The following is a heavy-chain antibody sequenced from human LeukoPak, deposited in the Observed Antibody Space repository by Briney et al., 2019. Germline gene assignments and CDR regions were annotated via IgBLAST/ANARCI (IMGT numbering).Heavy chain of an antibody. V-gene: IGHV4-39*07. CDR3: ARARYDYVWGSPRPSSFDY. J-gene: IGHJ4*02. CDR2: IYYSGST. Sequence: SETLSLTCTVSGGSISSSSYYWGWIRQPPGKGLEWIGSIYYSGSTYYNPSLKSRVTISVDTSKNQFSLKLSSVTAADTAVYYCARARYDYVWGSPRPSSFDYWGQGTLVTVSS. D-gene: IGHD3-16*01. CDR1: GGSISSSSYY.